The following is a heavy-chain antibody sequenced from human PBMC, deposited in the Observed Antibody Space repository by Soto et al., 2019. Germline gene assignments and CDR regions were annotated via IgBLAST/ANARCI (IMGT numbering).Heavy chain of an antibody. CDR2: IYSGGST. Sequence: EVQLVESGGGLVQPGGSLRLSCAASGFTVSSNYMSWVRQAPGKGLEWVSVIYSGGSTYYADSVKGRFTISRHNSKNTLYLQMTSLRAEDTAVYYCARGYIADHDAFDIWGQGTMVTVSS. D-gene: IGHD3-16*02. V-gene: IGHV3-53*04. CDR3: ARGYIADHDAFDI. J-gene: IGHJ3*02. CDR1: GFTVSSNY.